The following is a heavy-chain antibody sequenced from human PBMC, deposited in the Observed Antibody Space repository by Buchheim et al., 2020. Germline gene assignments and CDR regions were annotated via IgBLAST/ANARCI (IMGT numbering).Heavy chain of an antibody. D-gene: IGHD1-26*01. CDR2: ISYDGSNR. CDR1: GFTFSDYA. J-gene: IGHJ4*02. CDR3: ARARSYSGTYKGSFDY. V-gene: IGHV3-30-3*01. Sequence: QVQLVESGGGVVQPGRSLRLSCAASGFTFSDYAMYWVRQAPGKGLEWVAFISYDGSNRYSADSVKGRLTISRDNSKNTLYLQMNSLRAEDTAVYYCARARSYSGTYKGSFDYWGQGTL.